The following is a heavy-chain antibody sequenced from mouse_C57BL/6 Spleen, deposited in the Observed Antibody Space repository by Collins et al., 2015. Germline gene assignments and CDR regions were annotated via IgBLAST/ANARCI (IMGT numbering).Heavy chain of an antibody. CDR1: GYTFTDHT. Sequence: QVQLQQSDAELVKPGASVKISCKVSGYTFTDHTIHWMKQRPEQGLEWIGYIYPRDGSTKYNEKFKSKATLTVDKSSSTAYMQLSSLTSEDSAVYFCARGGYYGNPGAMDYWGQGTSVTVSS. J-gene: IGHJ4*01. CDR2: IYPRDGST. V-gene: IGHV1-78*01. CDR3: ARGGYYGNPGAMDY. D-gene: IGHD2-1*01.